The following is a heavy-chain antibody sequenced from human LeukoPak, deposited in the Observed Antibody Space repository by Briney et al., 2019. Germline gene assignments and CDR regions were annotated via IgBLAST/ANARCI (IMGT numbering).Heavy chain of an antibody. J-gene: IGHJ6*02. CDR1: GGSFSSFV. CDR2: IIPVLGVS. D-gene: IGHD6-13*01. V-gene: IGHV1-69*04. Sequence: SVKVSCKASGGSFSSFVITWVRQAPGQGLEWMGRIIPVLGVSNFAQKFQGRVTITADKSTSTAYMELSSLRSEDTAVYYCAREWQQLDYYYYGMDVWGQGTTVTVSS. CDR3: AREWQQLDYYYYGMDV.